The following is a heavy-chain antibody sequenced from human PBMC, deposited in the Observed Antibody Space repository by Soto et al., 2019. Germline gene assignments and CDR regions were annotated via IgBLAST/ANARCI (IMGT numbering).Heavy chain of an antibody. CDR1: GFTFNDYA. Sequence: GGSLRLSCAVSGFTFNDYAMSWVRQAPGKGLEWVSTISGGLGSAYYADSVKGRFTISRDNSKNTLYLQMSSLRAGETALYYFANWVEGTMVYFDFWGQGTLVTVSS. CDR3: ANWVEGTMVYFDF. J-gene: IGHJ4*02. V-gene: IGHV3-23*01. D-gene: IGHD3-10*01. CDR2: ISGGLGSA.